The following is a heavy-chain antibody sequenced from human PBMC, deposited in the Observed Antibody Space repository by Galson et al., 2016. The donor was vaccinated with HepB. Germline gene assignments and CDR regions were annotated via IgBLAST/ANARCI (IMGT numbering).Heavy chain of an antibody. CDR1: GFILDEYG. J-gene: IGHJ5*02. CDR3: STHEFDL. Sequence: SLRLSCAASGFILDEYGMTWFRQPPGKGLEWVALIRSKVNGGTTESAASVKGRFNISRDDSRGTAYLQLNNLKIEDTAVYYCSTHEFDLWDQGILVAVSS. CDR2: IRSKVNGGTT. V-gene: IGHV3-49*03.